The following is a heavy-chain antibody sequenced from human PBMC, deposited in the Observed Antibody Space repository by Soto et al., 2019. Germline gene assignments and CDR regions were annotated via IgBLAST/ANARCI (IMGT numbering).Heavy chain of an antibody. Sequence: QLQLRESGSGLVKPSQTLSLTCTVSGDSISSGGYSWNWIRQAPGKGLEWIGYIYHSGGTDYNPSLKSRVTSTVDSSNNQFSLKLNSVTAADTAVYDCASDSRSGYYLEYWGQGTLVTVSS. V-gene: IGHV4-30-2*01. CDR1: GDSISSGGYS. CDR3: ASDSRSGYYLEY. CDR2: IYHSGGT. D-gene: IGHD3-22*01. J-gene: IGHJ4*02.